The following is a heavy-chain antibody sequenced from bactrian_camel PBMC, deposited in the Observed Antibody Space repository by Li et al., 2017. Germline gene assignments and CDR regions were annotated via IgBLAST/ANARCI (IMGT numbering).Heavy chain of an antibody. CDR1: GFPFNYYH. CDR2: ALHDGNT. J-gene: IGHJ4*01. V-gene: IGHV3S10*01. D-gene: IGHD2*01. Sequence: EVQLVESGGGLVQPGGSLRLSCAASGFPFNYYHMNWVRQAPGKAPEWVSSALHDGNTYYADSVKGRFTISRDNGKNSVYLQMSNVKLEDTAMYYCAADFGPYCSGSYLARRANFEGQGTQVTVS.